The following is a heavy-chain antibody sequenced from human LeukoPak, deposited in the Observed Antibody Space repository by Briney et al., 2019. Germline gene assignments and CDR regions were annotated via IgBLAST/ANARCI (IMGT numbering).Heavy chain of an antibody. Sequence: KPSETLSLTCFVSGGSISDYYWSWIRQSPGKGLEWIGYISYSGSTKYNPSLESRVTMSVEKTSNQFSLKLNFVTGADTAVYYCARDRDKSWSGYSSDWYFDLGGRGTLVTVSS. CDR2: ISYSGST. V-gene: IGHV4-59*01. J-gene: IGHJ2*01. D-gene: IGHD3-3*01. CDR1: GGSISDYY. CDR3: ARDRDKSWSGYSSDWYFDL.